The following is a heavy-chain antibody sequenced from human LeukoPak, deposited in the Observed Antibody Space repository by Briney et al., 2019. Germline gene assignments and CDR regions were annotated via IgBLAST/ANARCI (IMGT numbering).Heavy chain of an antibody. CDR2: IKHDGSEK. V-gene: IGHV3-7*01. CDR1: GFTFDIYW. D-gene: IGHD2-15*01. J-gene: IGHJ4*02. Sequence: GGSLRLSCAASGFTFDIYWMTWVRQAPGKGLEWMANIKHDGSEKHFVDSVKGRFTVSRDNARNSLFLQMNSLRAEDTAVYFCARLMLGYCGGGSCYDPFDNWGQGTLVTVSS. CDR3: ARLMLGYCGGGSCYDPFDN.